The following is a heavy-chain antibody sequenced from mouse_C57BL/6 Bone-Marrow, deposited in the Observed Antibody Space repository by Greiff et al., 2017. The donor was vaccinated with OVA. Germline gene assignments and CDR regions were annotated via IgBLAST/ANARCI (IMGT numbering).Heavy chain of an antibody. J-gene: IGHJ2*01. Sequence: QVQLQQPGAELVKPGASVKLSCKASGYTFTSYWMHWVKQRPGQGLEWIGMIHPNSGSTNYNEKFKSKATLTVDKSSSTAYMQLSSLTSEDSAIYYCARFRARGSSYWGQGTTLTVSS. D-gene: IGHD1-1*01. CDR2: IHPNSGST. V-gene: IGHV1-64*01. CDR1: GYTFTSYW. CDR3: ARFRARGSSY.